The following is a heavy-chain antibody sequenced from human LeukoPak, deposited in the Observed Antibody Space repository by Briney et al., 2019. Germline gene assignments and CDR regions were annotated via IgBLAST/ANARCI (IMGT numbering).Heavy chain of an antibody. V-gene: IGHV2-26*01. D-gene: IGHD3-22*01. J-gene: IGHJ4*02. CDR1: GFSLSNARMG. Sequence: SGPTLVNPTETLTLTCTVSGFSLSNARMGVSWIPQPPGKALEWLAHIFSNDEKSYSTSLKSRLTISKDTSKSQVVLTMTNMDPVDTATYYCARMSGYYDTSGYYYVFDYWGQGTLVTVSS. CDR2: IFSNDEK. CDR3: ARMSGYYDTSGYYYVFDY.